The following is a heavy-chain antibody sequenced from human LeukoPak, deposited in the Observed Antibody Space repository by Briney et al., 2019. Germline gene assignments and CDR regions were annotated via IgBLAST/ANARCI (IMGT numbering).Heavy chain of an antibody. CDR2: IYYSGST. CDR1: GGSISSYY. D-gene: IGHD5-18*01. V-gene: IGHV4-59*12. J-gene: IGHJ5*02. Sequence: SETLSLTCTVSGGSISSYYWSWIRQPPGKGLEWIGYIYYSGSTNYNPSLKSRVTISVDTSKNQFSLKLSSVTAADTAVYYCARAKRGYSYGSRGNWFDPWGQGTLVTVSS. CDR3: ARAKRGYSYGSRGNWFDP.